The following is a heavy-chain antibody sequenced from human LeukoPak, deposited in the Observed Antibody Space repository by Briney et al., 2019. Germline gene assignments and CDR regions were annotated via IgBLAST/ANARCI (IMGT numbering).Heavy chain of an antibody. J-gene: IGHJ6*03. V-gene: IGHV1-46*01. CDR2: INPSGGST. CDR1: GYTFTSYY. D-gene: IGHD1-26*01. CDR3: ARAHKDSGSYDYEYYMDV. Sequence: ASVKVSCKASGYTFTSYYMHWVRQAPGQGLEWMGIINPSGGSTSYAQKFQGRVTMTRDTSTSTVYMELSSLRSEDTAVYYCARAHKDSGSYDYEYYMDVWGKGTTVTISS.